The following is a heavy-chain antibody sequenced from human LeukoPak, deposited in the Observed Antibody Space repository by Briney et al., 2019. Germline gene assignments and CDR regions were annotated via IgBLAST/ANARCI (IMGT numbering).Heavy chain of an antibody. CDR2: IYQSETA. CDR1: GYSISSGYF. J-gene: IGHJ4*02. D-gene: IGHD5-18*01. CDR3: ARWIQLWKYYFDY. Sequence: PSETLSLTCTVSGYSISSGYFWGWIRQPPGKGLEWIGSIYQSETAHYNPSLKSRVTISVDTSKNQFSLKLRSVMAADTAVYYCARWIQLWKYYFDYWGQGTLVTVSS. V-gene: IGHV4-38-2*02.